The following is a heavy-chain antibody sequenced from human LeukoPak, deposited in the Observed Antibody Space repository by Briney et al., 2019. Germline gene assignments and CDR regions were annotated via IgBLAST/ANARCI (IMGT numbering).Heavy chain of an antibody. CDR3: ARDWSSMVRGVFDY. J-gene: IGHJ4*02. Sequence: ASVKVSCKASGYTFTCYGISWVRQAPGQGLEWMGWISAYNGNTNYAQKLQGRVTMTTDTSTSTAYMELRSLRSDDTAVYYCARDWSSMVRGVFDYWGQGTLVTVSS. V-gene: IGHV1-18*01. CDR1: GYTFTCYG. D-gene: IGHD3-10*01. CDR2: ISAYNGNT.